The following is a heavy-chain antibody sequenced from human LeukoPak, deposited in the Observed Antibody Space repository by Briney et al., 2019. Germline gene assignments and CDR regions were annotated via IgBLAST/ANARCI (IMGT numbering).Heavy chain of an antibody. CDR1: GFTFSSYW. V-gene: IGHV3-7*01. D-gene: IGHD3-3*01. Sequence: PGGSLRLSCAASGFTFSSYWMSWVRQAPGKGLEWVANIKQDGSEKYYVDSVKGRFTISRDNAKNSLYLQMNSLRAEDAAVYYCARRDFWSGYRYYYYMDVWGKGTTVTVSS. J-gene: IGHJ6*03. CDR2: IKQDGSEK. CDR3: ARRDFWSGYRYYYYMDV.